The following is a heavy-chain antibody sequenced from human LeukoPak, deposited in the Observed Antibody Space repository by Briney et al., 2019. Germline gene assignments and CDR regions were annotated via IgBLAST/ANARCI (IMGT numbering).Heavy chain of an antibody. CDR2: IYYSGST. V-gene: IGHV4-59*01. CDR1: GGSISSYY. CDR3: ARDRLPTLGSPMDV. Sequence: SETLSLTCTVSGGSISSYYWSWIRQPPGKGLEWIGYIYYSGSTNYNPSLKSRVTISVDTSKNQFSLKLSSVTAADTAVYYCARDRLPTLGSPMDVWGKGTTVTVSS. J-gene: IGHJ6*04. D-gene: IGHD2-15*01.